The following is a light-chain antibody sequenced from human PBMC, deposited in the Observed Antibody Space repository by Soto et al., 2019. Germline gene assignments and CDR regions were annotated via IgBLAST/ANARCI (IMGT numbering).Light chain of an antibody. CDR1: QSISSW. CDR2: DAS. Sequence: GDRVTITCRASQSISSWLAWYQTKTGKAPKILIYDASSLESGVPSRLRGSGSGTDFTLTISSLQPEEGATYVCQQRYTTPITFGQGTRLEIK. CDR3: QQRYTTPIT. J-gene: IGKJ5*01. V-gene: IGKV1-5*01.